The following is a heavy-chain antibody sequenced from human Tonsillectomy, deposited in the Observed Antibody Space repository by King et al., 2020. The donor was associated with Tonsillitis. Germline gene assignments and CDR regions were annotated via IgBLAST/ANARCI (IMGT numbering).Heavy chain of an antibody. J-gene: IGHJ4*02. CDR1: GFTFSSYG. CDR3: ARERLYNVGWGIDH. CDR2: ISFDGANT. D-gene: IGHD1-14*01. V-gene: IGHV3-33*05. Sequence: VQLVESEGGVVQPGRSLRLSCETSGFTFSSYGMHWVRQAPGKGLEWVATISFDGANTHHTDSVTGRFTISRDNSKNTMYLQMNSLRAEDTAVYYCARERLYNVGWGIDHWGQGTLVTVSS.